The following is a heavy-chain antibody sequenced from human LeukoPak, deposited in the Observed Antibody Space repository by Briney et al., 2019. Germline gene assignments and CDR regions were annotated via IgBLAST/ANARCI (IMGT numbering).Heavy chain of an antibody. D-gene: IGHD2-15*01. CDR1: GGSFSGYY. Sequence: SETLSLTCAVYGGSFSGYYWSWIRQPPGKGLEWIGEINHSGSTNYNPSLKSRVTISVDTSKNQFSLKLSSVTAADTAVYYCXXXXVVVVAATRVSWYFDLWGRGTLVTVSS. CDR3: XXXXVVVVAATRVSWYFDL. J-gene: IGHJ2*01. V-gene: IGHV4-34*03. CDR2: INHSGST.